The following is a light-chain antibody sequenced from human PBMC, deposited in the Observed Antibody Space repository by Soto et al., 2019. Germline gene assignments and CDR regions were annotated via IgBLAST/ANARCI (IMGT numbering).Light chain of an antibody. V-gene: IGLV1-51*01. J-gene: IGLJ2*01. CDR2: DNN. CDR3: GTWDSSLSDVV. CDR1: SSNIKSQY. Sequence: QSVLTQPPSVSAAPGQKVTISCSGSSSNIKSQYVSWYQQLPGTAPKLLIYDNNKRPSGIPDRFSGSKSSTSATLGITGLQTGDEADYYCGTWDSSLSDVVFGGGTKLTVL.